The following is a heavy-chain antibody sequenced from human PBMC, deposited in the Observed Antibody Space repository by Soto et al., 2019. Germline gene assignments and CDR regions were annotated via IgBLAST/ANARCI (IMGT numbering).Heavy chain of an antibody. Sequence: GGSLRLSCAASGFTFSSYSMNWVRQAPGKGLEWVSSISSSSSSIYYADSVKGRFTISRDNSKNTLYLQMNSLRAEDTAVYYCATPRHMVRGVIIPHFDYWGQGTLVTVSS. D-gene: IGHD3-10*01. CDR3: ATPRHMVRGVIIPHFDY. J-gene: IGHJ4*02. V-gene: IGHV3-21*04. CDR2: ISSSSSSI. CDR1: GFTFSSYS.